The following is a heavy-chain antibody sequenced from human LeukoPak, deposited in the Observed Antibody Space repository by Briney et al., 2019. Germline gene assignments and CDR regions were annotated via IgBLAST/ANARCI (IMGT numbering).Heavy chain of an antibody. D-gene: IGHD6-13*01. V-gene: IGHV3-21*01. CDR2: ITSSSSYI. J-gene: IGHJ4*02. CDR3: ASDLRAAAADY. CDR1: GFIFSRNS. Sequence: GGSLRLSCAASGFIFSRNSMNWVRQAPGKGLEWVSSITSSSSYIYYADSVKGRFTISRDNAKNSLYLQMNSLRAEDTAVYYCASDLRAAAADYWGQGTLVTVSS.